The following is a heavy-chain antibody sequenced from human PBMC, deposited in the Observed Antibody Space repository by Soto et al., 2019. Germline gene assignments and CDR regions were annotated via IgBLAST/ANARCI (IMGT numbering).Heavy chain of an antibody. D-gene: IGHD6-19*01. J-gene: IGHJ3*02. CDR3: ARREAVTENAGFAFDI. Sequence: GGSLRLSCTASGFTLSVSTIHWVRQASGKGLEWVGRIRNKANNYATANAASVKGRFTISRDDSKNMAYLKMNSLKTEDTAVYYCARREAVTENAGFAFDIWGQGTMVTVSS. CDR1: GFTLSVST. V-gene: IGHV3-73*01. CDR2: IRNKANNYAT.